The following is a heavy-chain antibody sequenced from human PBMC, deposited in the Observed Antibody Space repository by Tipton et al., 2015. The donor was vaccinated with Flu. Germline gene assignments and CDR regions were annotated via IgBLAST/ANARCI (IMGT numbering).Heavy chain of an antibody. J-gene: IGHJ4*02. D-gene: IGHD5-24*01. CDR1: GGSISSSSYH. V-gene: IGHV4-39*07. Sequence: LRLSCTVSGGSISSSSYHWGWIRQPPGMGLEWIGSVHYSGSTYQNPSLESRVTISVDTSKNQFSLKLSSVTAADTAVYFCARGDGYNFDYWGQGTLVTVSS. CDR3: ARGDGYNFDY. CDR2: VHYSGST.